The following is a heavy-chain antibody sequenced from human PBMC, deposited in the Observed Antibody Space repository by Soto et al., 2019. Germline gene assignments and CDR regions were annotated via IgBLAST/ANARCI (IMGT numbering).Heavy chain of an antibody. CDR2: MNPNSGNT. V-gene: IGHV1-8*01. Sequence: ASVKVSCKASGYTFTSYDINWVRQATGQGLEWMGWMNPNSGNTDYTQKFQGRVTMTRNTSISTAYMELSSLRSDDTAVYYCARGVAAGYDYWGQGTLVTVSS. J-gene: IGHJ4*02. CDR3: ARGVAAGYDY. D-gene: IGHD6-13*01. CDR1: GYTFTSYD.